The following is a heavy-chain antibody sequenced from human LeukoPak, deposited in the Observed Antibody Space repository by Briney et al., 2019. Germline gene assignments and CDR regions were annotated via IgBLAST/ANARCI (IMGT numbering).Heavy chain of an antibody. CDR1: VYTFSTYG. CDR3: ARDLYYYGSGSYYDVFDV. D-gene: IGHD3-10*01. CDR2: ISAYKGNT. V-gene: IGHV1-18*01. J-gene: IGHJ3*01. Sequence: ASVKVSCKASVYTFSTYGISWVRQAPGQELEWMGWISAYKGNTYYAQKLQGRVTMTTDTSTSTAYMELRSLRSDDTAIYYCARDLYYYGSGSYYDVFDVWGQGTMVTVSS.